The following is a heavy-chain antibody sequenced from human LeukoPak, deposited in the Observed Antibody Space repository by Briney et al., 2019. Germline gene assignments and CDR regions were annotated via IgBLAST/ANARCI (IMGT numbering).Heavy chain of an antibody. CDR3: ARGYDSSGYYWTLDY. Sequence: PGGSLRLSCATSRFTFSSYWMHWVRQAPGKGLVWVSRINSDGSSTFYADSVKGRFTISRDNAKSTLYLQMNSLRAEDTAVYYCARGYDSSGYYWTLDYWGQGTLVSVSS. V-gene: IGHV3-74*01. J-gene: IGHJ4*02. D-gene: IGHD3-22*01. CDR2: INSDGSST. CDR1: RFTFSSYW.